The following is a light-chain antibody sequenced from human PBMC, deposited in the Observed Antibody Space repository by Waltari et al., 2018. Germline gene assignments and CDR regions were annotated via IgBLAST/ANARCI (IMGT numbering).Light chain of an antibody. CDR1: QIISYW. J-gene: IGKJ2*01. V-gene: IGKV1-5*03. CDR3: QQYNTYPAI. Sequence: DIQMTQSPSSLSASVGDRVTITCRASQIISYWLAWYQQKPGKAPKLLVYKASSLESGVPSRFSGSVSGTEYTLTISSLQPDDFATYYCQQYNTYPAIFGQGTKVEIK. CDR2: KAS.